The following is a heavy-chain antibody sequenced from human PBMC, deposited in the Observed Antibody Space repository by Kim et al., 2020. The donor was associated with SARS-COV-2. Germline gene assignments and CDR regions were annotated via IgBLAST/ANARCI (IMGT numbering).Heavy chain of an antibody. J-gene: IGHJ6*02. CDR2: INAGNGKT. V-gene: IGHV1-3*01. CDR3: ARDLEQWLVPSSVFYHFYGMDV. D-gene: IGHD6-19*01. CDR1: GYTFTIYA. Sequence: ASVKVSCKASGYTFTIYAMHWVCQAPGQRREWMGWINAGNGKTKYSQKFQGRVTITSDTSASTAYMELSSLRSEDTAVYYCARDLEQWLVPSSVFYHFYGMDVWCQVTTVTVSS.